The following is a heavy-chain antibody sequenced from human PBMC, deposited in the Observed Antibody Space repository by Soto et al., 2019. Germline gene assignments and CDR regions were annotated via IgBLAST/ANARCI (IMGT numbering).Heavy chain of an antibody. J-gene: IGHJ3*01. Sequence: EVQLVESGGNLARPGESLRLSCAASGFKFDDYAFHWVRLAPGKGPEWVSGINWNGAYSGYADSVKGRFTISRDNAGSSVYLQMDTLRPEDTALYYCARVHSSGWYVEPYDAWGQGTMVTVSS. CDR1: GFKFDDYA. D-gene: IGHD3-22*01. V-gene: IGHV3-9*01. CDR2: INWNGAYS. CDR3: ARVHSSGWYVEPYDA.